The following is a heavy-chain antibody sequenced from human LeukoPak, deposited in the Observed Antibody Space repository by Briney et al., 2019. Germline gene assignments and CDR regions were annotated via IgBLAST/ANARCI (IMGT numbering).Heavy chain of an antibody. CDR1: GGSFSGYY. Sequence: SETLSLTCAVYGGSFSGYYWSWIRQPPGKGLEWIGEINHSGSTNYNPPLKSRVTISVDTSKNQFSLKLSSVTAADTAVYYCARSGHQLLYPNFDYWGQGTLVTVSS. V-gene: IGHV4-34*01. D-gene: IGHD2-2*02. CDR3: ARSGHQLLYPNFDY. J-gene: IGHJ4*02. CDR2: INHSGST.